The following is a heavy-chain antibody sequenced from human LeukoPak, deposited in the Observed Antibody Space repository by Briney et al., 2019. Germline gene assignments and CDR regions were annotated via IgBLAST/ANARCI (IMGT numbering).Heavy chain of an antibody. D-gene: IGHD1-26*01. CDR2: FYYSGST. CDR3: ARAIEVGAMTPFDY. J-gene: IGHJ4*02. V-gene: IGHV4-39*07. CDR1: GGSISSGSYY. Sequence: SETLSLTCTVSGGSISSGSYYWSWIRQPAGKGLEWIGSFYYSGSTYYNPSLKSRVTISVDTSKNQFSLKLTSVTAADTAVYYCARAIEVGAMTPFDYWGQGTLVTVSS.